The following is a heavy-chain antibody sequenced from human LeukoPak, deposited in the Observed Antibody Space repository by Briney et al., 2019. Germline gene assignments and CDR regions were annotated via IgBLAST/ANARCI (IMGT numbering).Heavy chain of an antibody. V-gene: IGHV3-23*01. J-gene: IGHJ6*02. CDR1: GFTFSSYA. CDR2: IGGSGGST. CDR3: ATAPGYYYYGMDV. Sequence: GGSLRLSCAASGFTFSSYAMSWVRQAPGKGLEWVSAIGGSGGSTYYADSVKGRSTISRDNSKNTLYLQMNSLRAEDTAVYYCATAPGYYYYGMDVWGQGTTVTVSS.